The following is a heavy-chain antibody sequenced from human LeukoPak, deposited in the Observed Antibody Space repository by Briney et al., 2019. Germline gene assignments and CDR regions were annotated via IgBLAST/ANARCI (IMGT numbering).Heavy chain of an antibody. CDR3: ATAAPLGELSLSRPDDAFDI. Sequence: ASVKVSCKVSGDSITELSIHWVRQAPGKRPEWMGGFDPEEIKIVYAQNFQGRVTVTEDTDGDTAYMELRSLRSDDTAIYYCATAAPLGELSLSRPDDAFDIWGQGTMVTVSA. D-gene: IGHD3-16*02. CDR2: FDPEEIKI. CDR1: GDSITELS. J-gene: IGHJ3*02. V-gene: IGHV1-24*01.